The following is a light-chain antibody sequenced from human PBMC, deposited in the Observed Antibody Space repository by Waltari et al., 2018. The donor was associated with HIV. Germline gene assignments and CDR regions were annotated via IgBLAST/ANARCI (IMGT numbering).Light chain of an antibody. Sequence: QSALTQPAAVSGSPGQSIVISCSGFDRVPPGPNYFSWYHQVPGTVPQLLIFDVYKRPSGISSRFSASRSGDTASLTISDLQADDDGDYYCCSYVPVREFVVFGGGTKVTVL. CDR1: DRVPPGPNY. V-gene: IGLV2-23*02. CDR2: DVY. CDR3: CSYVPVREFVV. J-gene: IGLJ2*01.